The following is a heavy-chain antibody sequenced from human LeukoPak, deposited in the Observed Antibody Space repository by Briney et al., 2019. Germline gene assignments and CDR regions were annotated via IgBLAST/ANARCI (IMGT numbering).Heavy chain of an antibody. CDR2: INHSGST. CDR3: ARHKMTPRRETVRGVMGN. CDR1: GGSFSGYY. V-gene: IGHV4-34*01. D-gene: IGHD3-10*01. J-gene: IGHJ4*02. Sequence: SETLSLTCAVYGGSFSGYYWSRIRQPPGKGLEWIGEINHSGSTNYNPSLKSRVTISVDTSKNQFSLKLSSVTAADTAVYYCARHKMTPRRETVRGVMGNWGQGTLVTVSS.